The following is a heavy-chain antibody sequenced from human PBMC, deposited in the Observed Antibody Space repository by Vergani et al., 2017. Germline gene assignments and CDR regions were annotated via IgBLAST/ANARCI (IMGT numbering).Heavy chain of an antibody. CDR1: GFTLSNYD. V-gene: IGHV3-30*02. D-gene: IGHD5/OR15-5a*01. CDR2: IQFDGSNQ. CDR3: AKAPFYVAFDI. J-gene: IGHJ3*02. Sequence: QVQLVESGGGVVQRGGSLRLSCATSGFTLSNYDMQWIRQGPGKGLEFVAFIQFDGSNQYYADSVKGRFTLSRDFSKNTLYLQMNSLRAEDTAVYYCAKAPFYVAFDIWGQGTMVTVSS.